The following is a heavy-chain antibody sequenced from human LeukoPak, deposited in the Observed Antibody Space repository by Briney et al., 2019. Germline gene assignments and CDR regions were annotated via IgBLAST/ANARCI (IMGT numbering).Heavy chain of an antibody. Sequence: ESGPTLVKPIQTLTLTCTFSGFSLSTSGVGVGWIRQPPGKALEWLALIYWDDDKRYSPSLKSRLTITKATSKNQVVLTMTNMDPVDTAIYYCAHSGAYYYDSSGFDYWSQGTLVTVSS. J-gene: IGHJ4*02. D-gene: IGHD3-22*01. CDR2: IYWDDDK. V-gene: IGHV2-5*02. CDR3: AHSGAYYYDSSGFDY. CDR1: GFSLSTSGVG.